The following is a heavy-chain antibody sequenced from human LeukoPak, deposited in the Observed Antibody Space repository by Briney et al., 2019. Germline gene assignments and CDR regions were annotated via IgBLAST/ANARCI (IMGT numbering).Heavy chain of an antibody. CDR2: IGTGGST. Sequence: GGSLRLSCAASGFTVSFNYMSWVRQAPGKGLEWVSFIGTGGSTYYADSVKGRFTISRDNSKNTLYLQMNSLRAEDTAVYYCVRYNTGSAYNWFDPWGQGTLVTVSS. V-gene: IGHV3-53*01. D-gene: IGHD5-24*01. CDR1: GFTVSFNY. CDR3: VRYNTGSAYNWFDP. J-gene: IGHJ5*02.